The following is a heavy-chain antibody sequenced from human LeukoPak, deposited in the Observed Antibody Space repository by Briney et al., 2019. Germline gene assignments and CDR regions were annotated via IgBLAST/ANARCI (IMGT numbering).Heavy chain of an antibody. V-gene: IGHV5-51*01. J-gene: IGHJ4*02. CDR1: GYSFPTYW. CDR2: IYPGDSET. CDR3: ARKSRADY. Sequence: GESLKISCKGSGYSFPTYWIGWVRQMPGKGLEWMGIIYPGDSETRYSPSFQGQVTISADKSISTAYLQWSRLKAPDTAMYYCARKSRADYWGQGTLVTVSS.